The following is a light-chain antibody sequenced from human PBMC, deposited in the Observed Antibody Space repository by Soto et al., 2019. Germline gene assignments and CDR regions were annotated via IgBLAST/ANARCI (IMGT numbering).Light chain of an antibody. Sequence: EIVLTQSPGTLSLSPGERATLSCRASQTISNTLLAWYQQRPGQAPRLLIYGASGRAAGIPDRFSGSGSGTDFTLSISRLEPEDFAVYYCQQYGVSPTFGGGTKVEIK. CDR2: GAS. CDR1: QTISNTL. J-gene: IGKJ4*01. CDR3: QQYGVSPT. V-gene: IGKV3-20*01.